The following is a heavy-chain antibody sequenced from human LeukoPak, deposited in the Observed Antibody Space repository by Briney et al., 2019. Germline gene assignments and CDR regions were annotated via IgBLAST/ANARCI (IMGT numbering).Heavy chain of an antibody. V-gene: IGHV3-49*04. J-gene: IGHJ5*02. CDR3: TRGSGWYAP. CDR2: IRSKAYGGTI. Sequence: GGSLRLSCTSSGFTFGDYSMSWVRQAPGKGLEWVGVIRSKAYGGTIEYAASVKDRFTISRDDSKSIACLQMNSLKTEDTAVYYCTRGSGWYAPWGQGTLVTVSS. D-gene: IGHD3-10*01. CDR1: GFTFGDYS.